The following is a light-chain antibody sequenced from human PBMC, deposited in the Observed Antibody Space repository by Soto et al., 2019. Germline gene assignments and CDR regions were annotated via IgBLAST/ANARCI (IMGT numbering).Light chain of an antibody. Sequence: EIVLTQSPGTLSLSPGERATLSCRASQSVSSSYLAWYQQKPGQAPRLLIYGASSRATGIPDRFSGSGSGTDFTLTISRLEPEDFAVYYCQQYGSYPRFTFGGGTKVDIK. CDR2: GAS. CDR3: QQYGSYPRFT. CDR1: QSVSSSY. J-gene: IGKJ4*01. V-gene: IGKV3-20*01.